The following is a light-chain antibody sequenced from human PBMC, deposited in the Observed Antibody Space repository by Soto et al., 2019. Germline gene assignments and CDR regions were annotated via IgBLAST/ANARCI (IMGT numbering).Light chain of an antibody. CDR2: SAS. J-gene: IGKJ5*01. CDR3: QQRSNWPIT. V-gene: IGKV1-6*01. Sequence: IQMTQSPSSLSASVGDRVTITCRASQGIRNDLGWYQQKPGKAPKLLIYSASTSHIGVPSRFSGSGSGTDFTLTISSLQPEDFAVYYCQQRSNWPITFGQGTRLEIK. CDR1: QGIRND.